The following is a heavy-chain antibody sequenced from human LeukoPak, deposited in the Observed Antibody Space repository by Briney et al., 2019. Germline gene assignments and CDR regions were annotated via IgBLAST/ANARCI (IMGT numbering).Heavy chain of an antibody. V-gene: IGHV1-18*01. Sequence: EASVKVSCKASGYTFTSYGISWVRQAPGQGLEWMGWVSAYNGNTNYAQKLQGRVTMTTDTSTSTAYMELRSLRSDDTAVYYCARDGLGIVGLTLPDYWGQGTLVTVSS. CDR3: ARDGLGIVGLTLPDY. D-gene: IGHD1-26*01. CDR2: VSAYNGNT. J-gene: IGHJ4*02. CDR1: GYTFTSYG.